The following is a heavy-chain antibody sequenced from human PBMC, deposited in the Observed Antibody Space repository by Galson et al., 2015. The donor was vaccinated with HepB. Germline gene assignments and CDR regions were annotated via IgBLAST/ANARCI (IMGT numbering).Heavy chain of an antibody. J-gene: IGHJ6*03. CDR3: ASHVNCSSTSCYSEDYYYYYYMDV. CDR2: IIPIFGTA. CDR1: GGTFSSYA. D-gene: IGHD2-2*02. Sequence: SVKVSCKASGGTFSSYAISWVRQAPGQGLEWMGGIIPIFGTANYAQKFQGRVTITADESTSTAYMELSSLRSEDTAVYYCASHVNCSSTSCYSEDYYYYYYMDVWGKGTTVTVSS. V-gene: IGHV1-69*13.